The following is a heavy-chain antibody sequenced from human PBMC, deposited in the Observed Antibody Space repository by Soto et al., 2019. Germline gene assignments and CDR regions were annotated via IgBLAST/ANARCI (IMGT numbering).Heavy chain of an antibody. J-gene: IGHJ6*03. D-gene: IGHD4-4*01. CDR3: GRGLKDSNYMSIYFYSFLNV. CDR1: GGSFSGYY. CDR2: INHSGNT. V-gene: IGHV4-34*01. Sequence: SETLSLTCAVYGGSFSGYYWSWIRQPPRKGLEWIGEINHSGNTNYNPSIKSRNTIPVDTSKNQITLKLTSVTTADTTMYYSGRGLKDSNYMSIYFYSFLNVWGKGTPVTVSS.